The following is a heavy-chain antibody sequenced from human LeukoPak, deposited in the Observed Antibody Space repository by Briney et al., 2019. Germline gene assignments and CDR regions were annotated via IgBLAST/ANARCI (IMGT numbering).Heavy chain of an antibody. V-gene: IGHV3-30-3*01. J-gene: IGHJ4*02. D-gene: IGHD1-1*01. Sequence: QAGGSLRLSCAASGFTFSSNAIHWVRQAPGKALEWVAEISYDGGNTYYADSVKGRFTISRDNSKNTLYLQMNSLRAEDTAVYYCAKEGTGIHFDYWGQGTLVTVSS. CDR2: ISYDGGNT. CDR1: GFTFSSNA. CDR3: AKEGTGIHFDY.